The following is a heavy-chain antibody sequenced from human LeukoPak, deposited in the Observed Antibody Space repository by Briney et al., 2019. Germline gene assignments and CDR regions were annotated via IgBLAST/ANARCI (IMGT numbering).Heavy chain of an antibody. D-gene: IGHD6-19*01. CDR1: VFTFDDYA. CDR2: ISGDGGST. CDR3: AKDRSSGWYYFDY. V-gene: IGHV3-43*02. Sequence: GGSLRLSCAASVFTFDDYAMHWLRQAPGKGLEWVSLISGDGGSTYYADSVKGRFTISRDNSKNSLYLQMNSLRTEDTALYYCAKDRSSGWYYFDYWGQGTLVTVSS. J-gene: IGHJ4*02.